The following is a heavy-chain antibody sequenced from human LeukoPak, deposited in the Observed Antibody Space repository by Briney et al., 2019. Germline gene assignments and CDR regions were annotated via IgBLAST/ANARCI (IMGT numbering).Heavy chain of an antibody. CDR2: IYWDDDK. Sequence: SGLTLVNPTQTLTLTCNFSGFSLSTSGVGVGWIRQPPGRALEWLALIYWDDDKRYSPSLKSRLTLTKDTSKNQVVLTMTNMDPVDTATYYCAHSRATINIFDYWGQGTLVTVSS. D-gene: IGHD5-12*01. CDR3: AHSRATINIFDY. CDR1: GFSLSTSGVG. V-gene: IGHV2-5*02. J-gene: IGHJ4*02.